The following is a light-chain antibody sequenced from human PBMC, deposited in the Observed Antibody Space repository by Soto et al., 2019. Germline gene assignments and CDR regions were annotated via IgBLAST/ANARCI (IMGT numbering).Light chain of an antibody. V-gene: IGKV1-39*01. CDR1: QSVSTY. CDR2: AAS. J-gene: IGKJ2*01. Sequence: DIQMTQSPSSLSASVGDRVTITCRAGQSVSTYLNWYQQKPGKAPNLLIYAASSLQSGVPSRFSGSGSGTDFTLTISSLQPEDFATYYCQQSYRTPHTFGQGTKLETK. CDR3: QQSYRTPHT.